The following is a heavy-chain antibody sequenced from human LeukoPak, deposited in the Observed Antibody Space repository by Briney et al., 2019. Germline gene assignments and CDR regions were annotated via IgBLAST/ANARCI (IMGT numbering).Heavy chain of an antibody. CDR3: AKDYYDSSGYCHFDY. CDR2: IRYDGSNK. D-gene: IGHD3-22*01. CDR1: GFTFTDYH. J-gene: IGHJ4*02. V-gene: IGHV3-30*02. Sequence: PGGSLRLSCAASGFTFTDYHMSWIRQAPGKGLEWVAFIRYDGSNKHYADSVKGRFTISRDNSKNTLYLQMNSLRAEDTAVYYCAKDYYDSSGYCHFDYWGQGTLVTVSS.